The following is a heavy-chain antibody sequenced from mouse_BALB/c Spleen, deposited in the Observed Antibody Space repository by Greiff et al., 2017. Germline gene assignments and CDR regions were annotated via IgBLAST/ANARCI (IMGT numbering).Heavy chain of an antibody. CDR3: TRAGVHGGAMDY. CDR1: GYSFTSYW. J-gene: IGHJ4*01. CDR2: IYPGNSDT. V-gene: IGHV1-5*01. Sequence: VQLQQSGTVLARPGASVKMSCKASGYSFTSYWMHWVKQRPGQGLEWIGAIYPGNSDTSSNQKFKGKAKLTAVTSASTAYMELRSLTNEDSAVYDCTRAGVHGGAMDYWGQGTSVTVSS.